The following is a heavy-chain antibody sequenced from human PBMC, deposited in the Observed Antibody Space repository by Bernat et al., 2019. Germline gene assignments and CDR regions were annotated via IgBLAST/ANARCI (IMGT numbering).Heavy chain of an antibody. CDR3: ARLSYAMGDYVWGSYRYSGNYFDY. Sequence: EVQLVQSGAEVKKPGESLKISCKGSGYSFTSYWIGWVRQMPGKGLEWMGSIYPGDSDTRYSPSFQGRGTDSADEYISTAYLQGSSLKASDTAMYYCARLSYAMGDYVWGSYRYSGNYFDYWGQGTLVTVSS. D-gene: IGHD3-16*02. CDR2: IYPGDSDT. V-gene: IGHV5-51*01. CDR1: GYSFTSYW. J-gene: IGHJ4*02.